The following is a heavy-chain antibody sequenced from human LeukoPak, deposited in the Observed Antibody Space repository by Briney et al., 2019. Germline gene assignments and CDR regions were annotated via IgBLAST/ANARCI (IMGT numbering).Heavy chain of an antibody. J-gene: IGHJ3*02. CDR3: ARGSLTTVVTPMRAFDI. CDR1: GYTLTDYF. CDR2: INPNSGDT. Sequence: ASVKVSCKASGYTLTDYFMHWVRQAPGQGLEWVGWINPNSGDTKYAQNFQDRVILIRDSYISTAYMELSRLRSDDTAVYYCARGSLTTVVTPMRAFDIWGQGTMVTVSS. D-gene: IGHD4-23*01. V-gene: IGHV1-2*02.